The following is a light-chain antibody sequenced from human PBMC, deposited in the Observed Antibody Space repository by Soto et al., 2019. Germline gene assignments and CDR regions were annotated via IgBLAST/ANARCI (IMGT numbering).Light chain of an antibody. CDR3: QQYDSSPKA. Sequence: EIVLTQSPGTLSLSPGERATLSCRASQSVSSSYLAWYQQKPGQAPRLLMYGASSRATGIPYRFSGSGSGTDFTLTISRLEPEDFAVYYCQQYDSSPKAFGQWTKLDIK. V-gene: IGKV3-20*01. CDR2: GAS. J-gene: IGKJ1*01. CDR1: QSVSSSY.